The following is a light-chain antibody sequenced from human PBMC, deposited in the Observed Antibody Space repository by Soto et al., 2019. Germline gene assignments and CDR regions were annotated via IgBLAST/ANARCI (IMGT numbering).Light chain of an antibody. J-gene: IGLJ2*01. CDR1: SSDVGTYNL. CDR2: EGN. Sequence: QSVLTQPASVSGSPGESNTISCTGTSSDVGTYNLVTWYQQHPGRVPKLILYEGNKRPSGVSSRFSASKSGNTASLTISGLQAEDEADYFCCSYAPSRTLLFGGGTKLTVL. V-gene: IGLV2-23*01. CDR3: CSYAPSRTLL.